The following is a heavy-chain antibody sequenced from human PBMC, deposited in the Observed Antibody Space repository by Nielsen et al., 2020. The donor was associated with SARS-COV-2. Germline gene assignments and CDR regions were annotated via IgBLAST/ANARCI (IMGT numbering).Heavy chain of an antibody. V-gene: IGHV3-23*01. CDR2: ISETGGLK. Sequence: GESLKISCAASGFTFNSHVMTWVRQAPGKGLEWVSGISETGGLKYYSESLKGRFTISRDNSKSTLHLLMNSLRVEDTAVYYCARGFSWFRRFDIWGQGTMVTVSS. J-gene: IGHJ3*02. CDR1: GFTFNSHV. D-gene: IGHD3-10*01. CDR3: ARGFSWFRRFDI.